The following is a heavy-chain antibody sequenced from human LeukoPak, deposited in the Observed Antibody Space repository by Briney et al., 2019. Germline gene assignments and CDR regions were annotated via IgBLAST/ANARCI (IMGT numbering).Heavy chain of an antibody. Sequence: GGSLRLSCAGSGFSFSDYHMSWIRQAPGKGLEWVSYISGSGSTIYYADSVKGRFTISRDNAKNSLYLQVNSLRAEDTAVYYCAREPVGYYGGNSGYFDYWGQGTLVTVSS. CDR2: ISGSGSTI. V-gene: IGHV3-11*01. D-gene: IGHD4-23*01. CDR1: GFSFSDYH. J-gene: IGHJ4*02. CDR3: AREPVGYYGGNSGYFDY.